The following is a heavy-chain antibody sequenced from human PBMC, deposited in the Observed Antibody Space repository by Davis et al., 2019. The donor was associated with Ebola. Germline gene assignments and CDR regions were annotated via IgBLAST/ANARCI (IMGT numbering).Heavy chain of an antibody. CDR1: GGSLSSSSYY. D-gene: IGHD4-17*01. CDR3: ARHDYGALFDY. Sequence: MPSETLSLTCTVSGGSLSSSSYYWGWIRQPPGKGLEWIGSIYYSGSTYYNPSLKSRVTISVDTSKNQFSLKLSSVTAADTAVYYCARHDYGALFDYWGQGTLVTVSS. J-gene: IGHJ4*02. V-gene: IGHV4-39*01. CDR2: IYYSGST.